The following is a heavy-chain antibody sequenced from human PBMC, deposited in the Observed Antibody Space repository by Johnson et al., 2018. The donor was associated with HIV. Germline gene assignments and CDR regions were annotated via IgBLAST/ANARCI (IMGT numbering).Heavy chain of an antibody. CDR3: AREVNAFDI. CDR1: GFTFSSYW. CDR2: INSDGSDT. D-gene: IGHD3-22*01. J-gene: IGHJ3*02. V-gene: IGHV3-74*01. Sequence: VQLVESGGGLVQTGGSLRLSCAASGFTFSSYWMSWVRQVPGKGLVWVSGINSDGSDTRYADSVKGRFTISRDNAKTTLYLQMNSLRAEDTAVYYCAREVNAFDIWGQGTMVTVSS.